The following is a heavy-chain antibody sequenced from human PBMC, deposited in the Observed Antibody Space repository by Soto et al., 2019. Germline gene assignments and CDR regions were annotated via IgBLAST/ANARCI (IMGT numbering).Heavy chain of an antibody. CDR3: AKVPYYDFWSAPPGLFDP. CDR2: ISAYNGNT. D-gene: IGHD3-3*01. Sequence: ASVKVSCKASGYTFTSYGISWVRQAPGQGLEWMGWISAYNGNTNYAEKLQGRVTMTTDTSTSTAYMELRSLRSDDTAVYYCAKVPYYDFWSAPPGLFDPWGQGTLVTVSS. CDR1: GYTFTSYG. J-gene: IGHJ5*02. V-gene: IGHV1-18*01.